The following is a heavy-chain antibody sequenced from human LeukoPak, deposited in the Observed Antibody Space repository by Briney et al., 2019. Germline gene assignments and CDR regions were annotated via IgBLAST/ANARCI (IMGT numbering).Heavy chain of an antibody. CDR1: GFTFSSYA. Sequence: GRSLRLSCAASGFTFSSYAMHWVRQAPGKGLEWVAVISYDGSNKYYADSVKGRFTISRDNSKNTLYLQMNSLRAEDTAVYYCARDGVPDYWGQGTLVTVSS. J-gene: IGHJ4*02. D-gene: IGHD1-1*01. V-gene: IGHV3-30-3*01. CDR2: ISYDGSNK. CDR3: ARDGVPDY.